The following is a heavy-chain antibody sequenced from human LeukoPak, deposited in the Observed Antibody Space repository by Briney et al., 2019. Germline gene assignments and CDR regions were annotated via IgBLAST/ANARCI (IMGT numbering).Heavy chain of an antibody. V-gene: IGHV4-30-4*08. CDR2: IYYSGST. CDR1: GGSISSGDYY. J-gene: IGHJ4*02. Sequence: SETLSLICTVSGGSISSGDYYWSWIRQPPGKGLEWIGYIYYSGSTYYNPSLKSRVTISVDTSKNQFSLKLSSVTAADTAVYYCASDYYGSGSFDYWGQGTLVTVSS. D-gene: IGHD3-10*01. CDR3: ASDYYGSGSFDY.